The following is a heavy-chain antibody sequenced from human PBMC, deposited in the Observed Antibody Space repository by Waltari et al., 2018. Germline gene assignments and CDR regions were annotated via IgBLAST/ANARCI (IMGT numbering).Heavy chain of an antibody. V-gene: IGHV3-11*01. CDR2: ISSSGSTI. Sequence: FTFSDYYMSWIRQAPGKGLEWVSYISSSGSTIYYADSVKGRFTISRDNAKNSLYLQMNSLRAEDTAVYYCARDKVYYYDSSGFDYWGQGTLVTVSS. D-gene: IGHD3-22*01. CDR1: FTFSDYY. J-gene: IGHJ4*02. CDR3: ARDKVYYYDSSGFDY.